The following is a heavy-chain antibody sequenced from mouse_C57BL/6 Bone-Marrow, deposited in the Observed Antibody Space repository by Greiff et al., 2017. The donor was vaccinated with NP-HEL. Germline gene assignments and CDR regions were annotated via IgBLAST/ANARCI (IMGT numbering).Heavy chain of an antibody. CDR1: GYSITSGYY. D-gene: IGHD2-10*02. V-gene: IGHV3-6*01. Sequence: EVKLMESGPGLVKPSQSLSLTCSVTGYSITSGYYWNWIRRFPGNKLEWVGSISYDGSNNYSPSLKNRIPITRDTSKNQFFLKLNSGTAEDTATYYCARAYGNYLDYWGQGTTLTVSS. CDR3: ARAYGNYLDY. J-gene: IGHJ2*01. CDR2: ISYDGSN.